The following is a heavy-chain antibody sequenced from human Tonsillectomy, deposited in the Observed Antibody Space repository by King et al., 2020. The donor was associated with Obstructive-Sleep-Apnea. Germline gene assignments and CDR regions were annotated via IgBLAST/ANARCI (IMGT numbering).Heavy chain of an antibody. D-gene: IGHD4-17*01. CDR2: IITLSNDE. J-gene: IGHJ6*02. CDR3: ARDTISKDGDYIPRSYFNGMDV. V-gene: IGHV3-21*01. Sequence: VQLVESGGGLVKPGGSLTLSCAASGFKLSTYSMTWFRQAPGGGLEWVSSIITLSNDENYAASLKGRFTISRDNSHNSLYLKMTNLRADDTAVYHCARDTISKDGDYIPRSYFNGMDVWGQGTTVTVSS. CDR1: GFKLSTYS.